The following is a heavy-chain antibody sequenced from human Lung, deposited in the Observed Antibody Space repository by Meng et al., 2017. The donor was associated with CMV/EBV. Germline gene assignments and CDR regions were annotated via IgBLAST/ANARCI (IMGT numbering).Heavy chain of an antibody. Sequence: LQQPGPGLGKPSQTPSLTCAISGDIVFSTSAAWHWIRQSPSRGLEWLGRTYYRSKWYHEYAVSVKSRITISPDTPKNQFSLQLNSMTPEDTAVYYCARGINGGCGDWGQGTLVTVSS. CDR1: GDIVFSTSAA. CDR3: ARGINGGCGD. J-gene: IGHJ4*02. V-gene: IGHV6-1*01. D-gene: IGHD4-23*01. CDR2: TYYRSKWYH.